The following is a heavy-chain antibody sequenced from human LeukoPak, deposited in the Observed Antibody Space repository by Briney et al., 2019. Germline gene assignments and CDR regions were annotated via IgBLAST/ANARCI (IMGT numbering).Heavy chain of an antibody. CDR2: IKQDGSEK. Sequence: ANIKQDGSEKYYVDSVKGRFTISRDNAKNSLYLQMNSLRAEDTAVYYCARAYDYGDPPFDYWGQGTLVTVSS. V-gene: IGHV3-7*03. J-gene: IGHJ4*02. D-gene: IGHD4-17*01. CDR3: ARAYDYGDPPFDY.